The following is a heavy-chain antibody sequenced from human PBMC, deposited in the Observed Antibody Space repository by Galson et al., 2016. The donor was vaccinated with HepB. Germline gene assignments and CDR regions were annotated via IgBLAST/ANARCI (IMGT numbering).Heavy chain of an antibody. D-gene: IGHD2-2*01. J-gene: IGHJ4*02. Sequence: SLRLSCAAPELIFSSYAMSWVRQVPGKGLEWVSGIFGNGGRTYYAESVKGRFSISRDNSKKTMYLQMNSLRADDTAVYYCARVWHTAVSPPDYWGQGTLVTVSS. CDR3: ARVWHTAVSPPDY. CDR1: ELIFSSYA. CDR2: IFGNGGRT. V-gene: IGHV3-23*01.